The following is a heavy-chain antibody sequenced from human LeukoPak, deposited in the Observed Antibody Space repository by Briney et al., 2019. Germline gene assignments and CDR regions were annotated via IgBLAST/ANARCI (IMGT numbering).Heavy chain of an antibody. Sequence: GGSLRLSCAASGFTFSSYSMHWVRQAPGKGLEWVAVISYDAIHKYYADSVKGRFTISRDNSKNTLYLQMNSLRAEDTAVYYCAKGGNLRFLEWPERYMDVWGKGTTVTVSS. CDR1: GFTFSSYS. CDR3: AKGGNLRFLEWPERYMDV. CDR2: ISYDAIHK. V-gene: IGHV3-30-3*01. J-gene: IGHJ6*03. D-gene: IGHD3-3*01.